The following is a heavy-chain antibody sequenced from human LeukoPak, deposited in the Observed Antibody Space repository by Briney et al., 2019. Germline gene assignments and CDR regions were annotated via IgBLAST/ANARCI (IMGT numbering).Heavy chain of an antibody. CDR2: IRSKANSYAT. D-gene: IGHD5-18*01. Sequence: GGSLRLSCAASGFTFSGSAMHWVRQASGKGLEWVGRIRSKANSYATAYAASVKGRFTISRDDSKNTAYLQMNSLKTEDTAVYYCARAGYTPSIGDYYYYMDVWGKGTTVTISS. V-gene: IGHV3-73*01. CDR1: GFTFSGSA. CDR3: ARAGYTPSIGDYYYYMDV. J-gene: IGHJ6*03.